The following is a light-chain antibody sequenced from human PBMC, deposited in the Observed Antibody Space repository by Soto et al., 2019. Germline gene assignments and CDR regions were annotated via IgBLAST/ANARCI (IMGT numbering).Light chain of an antibody. CDR3: LQDYSWPWT. V-gene: IGKV1-6*01. Sequence: IQMTQSPSTLSGSVGDRVTITCRASQDVRNYVGWYQQKPGKAPKFLIYGAFSLETGIPSRFSGSGYGTEFTLTINSLLPEDFATYFCLQDYSWPWTFGQGTKVDIK. CDR1: QDVRNY. J-gene: IGKJ1*01. CDR2: GAF.